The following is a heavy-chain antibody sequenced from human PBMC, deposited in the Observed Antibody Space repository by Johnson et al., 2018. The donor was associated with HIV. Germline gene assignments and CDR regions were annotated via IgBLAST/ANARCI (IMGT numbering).Heavy chain of an antibody. J-gene: IGHJ3*02. CDR2: INSDGSST. CDR3: AREGYSYGYDAFDI. V-gene: IGHV3-74*01. CDR1: GFTFSSYW. Sequence: VQLVESGGGLVQPGGSLRLSCAASGFTFSSYWMHWVRQAPGKGLVWVSRINSDGSSTSHADSVKGRFTISRDNAKNTLYLQMNSLRAEDTAVYYCAREGYSYGYDAFDIWGQGTMVTVSS. D-gene: IGHD5-18*01.